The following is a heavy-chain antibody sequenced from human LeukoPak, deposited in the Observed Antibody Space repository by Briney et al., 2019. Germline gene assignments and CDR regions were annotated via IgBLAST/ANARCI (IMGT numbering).Heavy chain of an antibody. CDR2: ISSSGSTI. D-gene: IGHD3-10*01. V-gene: IGHV3-48*03. CDR1: GFTFSSYE. CDR3: ARGGSGSYYESYYYYGMDV. Sequence: PGGSLRLSCAASGFTFSSYEMNWVRQAPGKGLEWVSYISSSGSTIYYADSVKGQFTISRDNAKNSLYLQMNSLRAEDTAVYYCARGGSGSYYESYYYYGMDVWGQGTTVTVSS. J-gene: IGHJ6*02.